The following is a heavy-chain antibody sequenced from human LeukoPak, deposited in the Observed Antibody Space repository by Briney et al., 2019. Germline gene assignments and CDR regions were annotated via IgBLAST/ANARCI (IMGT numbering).Heavy chain of an antibody. J-gene: IGHJ6*03. CDR1: GFTFRAHG. D-gene: IGHD5-18*01. V-gene: IGHV3-7*01. CDR3: ARVQRGYSYNPLGYYYYYMDV. Sequence: PGGSLRLSCAASGFTFRAHGMDWVRQAPGKGLEWVANIKQDGSEKYYVGSVKGRFTISRDNAKNSLYLQMNSLRAEDTAVYYCARVQRGYSYNPLGYYYYYMDVWGKGTTVTVSS. CDR2: IKQDGSEK.